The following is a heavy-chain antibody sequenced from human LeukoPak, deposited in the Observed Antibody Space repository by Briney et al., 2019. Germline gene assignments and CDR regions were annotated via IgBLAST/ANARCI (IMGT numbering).Heavy chain of an antibody. CDR2: IYSGDSDT. Sequence: GESLKISCKGSGYNFANYWIAWVRQMPGKGLEWMGIIYSGDSDTRYSPSFQGQVTISADKSISTAYLQWSSLKASDTAMYYCARRRYDSSGPLFDYWGQEPWSPSPQ. CDR1: GYNFANYW. CDR3: ARRRYDSSGPLFDY. V-gene: IGHV5-51*01. J-gene: IGHJ4*01. D-gene: IGHD3-22*01.